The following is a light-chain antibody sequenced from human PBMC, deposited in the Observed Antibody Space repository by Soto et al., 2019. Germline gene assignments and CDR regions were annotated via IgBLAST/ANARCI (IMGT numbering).Light chain of an antibody. CDR2: LNSDGSH. CDR1: SGHSSYA. J-gene: IGLJ1*01. CDR3: QTWGTGDV. Sequence: LVLTQSPSASASLGASVKLTCTLSSGHSSYAIAWHQQQPEKGPRYLMKLNSDGSHSKGDGIPDRFSGSSSGAERYLTISSLQSEDEADYYCQTWGTGDVFGTGTKLTVL. V-gene: IGLV4-69*01.